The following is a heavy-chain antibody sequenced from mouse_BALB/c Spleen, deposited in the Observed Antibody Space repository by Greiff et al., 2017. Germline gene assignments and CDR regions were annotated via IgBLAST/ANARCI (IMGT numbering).Heavy chain of an antibody. D-gene: IGHD2-4*01. V-gene: IGHV1-54*01. J-gene: IGHJ2*01. CDR2: INPGSGGT. CDR3: ARGRAMITTRGNYFDY. CDR1: GYAFTNYL. Sequence: VQLQQSGAELVRPGTSVKVSCKASGYAFTNYLIEWVKQRPGQGLEWIGVINPGSGGTNYNEKFKGKATLTADKSSSTAYMQLSSLTSDDSAVYFCARGRAMITTRGNYFDYWGQGTTLTVSS.